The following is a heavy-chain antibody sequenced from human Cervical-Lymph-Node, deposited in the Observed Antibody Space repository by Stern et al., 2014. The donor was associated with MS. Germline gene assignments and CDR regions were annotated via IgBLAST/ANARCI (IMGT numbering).Heavy chain of an antibody. CDR1: EFTFRSHW. CDR2: NNTDGSRT. D-gene: IGHD2/OR15-2a*01. CDR3: ASPRATTWDPLLSF. V-gene: IGHV3-74*02. J-gene: IGHJ4*02. Sequence: EVQLVESGGGIVQPGGSLRLSCAASEFTFRSHWMHWVRQVPGKGLAGVSRNNTDGSRTNYAAAVKGRFTITRDNAKNTLYLQMDNLRAEDTAVYYCASPRATTWDPLLSFWGQGALVTVSS.